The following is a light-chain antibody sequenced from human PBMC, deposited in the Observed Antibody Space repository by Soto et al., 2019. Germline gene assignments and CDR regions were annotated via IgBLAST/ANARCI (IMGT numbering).Light chain of an antibody. CDR1: SSDIGRYDY. J-gene: IGLJ1*01. Sequence: QSVLTQPASVSGSPGQSITVSCTGTSSDIGRYDYVSWYQQHPGKVPKLLIYDVTNRPSGVSNRFSGSKSGNTASLTISGLHAEDEADYYCTSFTTAYTHVFGTGTKVTVL. CDR2: DVT. V-gene: IGLV2-14*03. CDR3: TSFTTAYTHV.